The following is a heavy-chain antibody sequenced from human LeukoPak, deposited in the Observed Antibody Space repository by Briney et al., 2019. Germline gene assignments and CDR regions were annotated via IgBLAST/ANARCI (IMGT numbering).Heavy chain of an antibody. J-gene: IGHJ3*02. Sequence: SETLSLTCIVSGASISTNTHYWGWVRQHPGTGLEWIGYIYYSGSTYYNPSLKSRVTISVDTSKNQFSLKLSSVTAADTAVYYCARQYCSGGSCYFADAFDIWGQGTMVTVSS. CDR1: GASISTNTHY. D-gene: IGHD2-15*01. CDR2: IYYSGST. CDR3: ARQYCSGGSCYFADAFDI. V-gene: IGHV4-31*03.